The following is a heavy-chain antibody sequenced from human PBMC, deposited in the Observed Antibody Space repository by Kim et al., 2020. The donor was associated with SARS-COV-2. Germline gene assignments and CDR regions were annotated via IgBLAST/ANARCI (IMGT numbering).Heavy chain of an antibody. CDR3: ARREEGENFDY. J-gene: IGHJ4*02. CDR2: INHSGST. CDR1: GGSFSGYY. Sequence: SETLSLTCAVYGGSFSGYYWSWIRQPPGKGLEWIGEINHSGSTNYNPSLKSRVTISVDTSKNQFSLKLSSVTAADTAVYYCARREEGENFDYWGQGTLVTVSS. D-gene: IGHD2-21*01. V-gene: IGHV4-34*01.